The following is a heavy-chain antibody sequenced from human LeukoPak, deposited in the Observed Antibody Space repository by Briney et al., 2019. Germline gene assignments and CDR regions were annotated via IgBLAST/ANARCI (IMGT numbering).Heavy chain of an antibody. Sequence: GESLKISCKGSGYSFTSYWIGWVRQMPGKSLEWMGIIYPGDSDTRYSPSFQGQVTISADKSISTAYLQWSSLKASDTAMYYCARGGGYELKYYYYYMDVWGKGTTVTVSS. J-gene: IGHJ6*03. CDR3: ARGGGYELKYYYYYMDV. V-gene: IGHV5-51*01. D-gene: IGHD5-12*01. CDR1: GYSFTSYW. CDR2: IYPGDSDT.